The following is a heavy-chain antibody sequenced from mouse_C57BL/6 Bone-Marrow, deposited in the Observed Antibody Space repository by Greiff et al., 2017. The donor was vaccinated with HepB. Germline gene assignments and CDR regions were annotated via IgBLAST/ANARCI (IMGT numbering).Heavy chain of an antibody. CDR3: ARSNWAWVAY. V-gene: IGHV1-18*01. CDR2: INPNNGGT. D-gene: IGHD4-1*01. CDR1: GYTFTDYN. Sequence: VQLQQSGPELVKPGASVKIPCKASGYTFTDYNMDWVKQSHGKSLEWIGDINPNNGGTIYTQKFKGKATLTVDKSSSTAYMELRSLTSEDTAVYYWARSNWAWVAYWGEGTRVTVSA. J-gene: IGHJ3*01.